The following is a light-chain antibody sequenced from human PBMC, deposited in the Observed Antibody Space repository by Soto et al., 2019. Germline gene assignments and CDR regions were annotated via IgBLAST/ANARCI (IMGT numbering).Light chain of an antibody. Sequence: SALTQPASVSGSPGQSITISCTGTSSDVATYNLVSWYQQRPGTAPKLIIYEVTKRPSGVSTRFSGSQSGNTASLTISGLQADDEADYYCCSRVFGGGTKLTVL. CDR1: SSDVATYNL. CDR2: EVT. CDR3: CSRV. V-gene: IGLV2-23*02. J-gene: IGLJ3*02.